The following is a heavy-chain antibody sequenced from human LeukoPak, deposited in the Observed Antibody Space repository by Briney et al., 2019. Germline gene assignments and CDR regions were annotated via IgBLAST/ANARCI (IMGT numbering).Heavy chain of an antibody. CDR1: GFTFSSYS. Sequence: GGSLRLSCAASGFTFSSYSMHWVRQAPGKGLEWVAVISYDGSNKYYADSVKGRFTISRDNSKNTLYLQMNSLSAEDTAVYYCAKDRWGDLGPIDYWGQGTLVTVSS. CDR3: AKDRWGDLGPIDY. CDR2: ISYDGSNK. V-gene: IGHV3-30*04. D-gene: IGHD3-16*01. J-gene: IGHJ4*02.